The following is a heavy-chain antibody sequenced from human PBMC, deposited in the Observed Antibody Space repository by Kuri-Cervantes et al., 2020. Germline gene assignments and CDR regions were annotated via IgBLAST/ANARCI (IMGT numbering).Heavy chain of an antibody. CDR2: ISGSGGST. CDR3: AKGVTPGLRYFDWLSDY. Sequence: GESLKISCAASGFTFSSYAMSWVRQAPGKGLEWVSAISGSGGSTYYADSVKGRITISRDNSKNTLYLQMNSLRAEDTAVYYCAKGVTPGLRYFDWLSDYWGQGTLVTVSS. J-gene: IGHJ4*02. V-gene: IGHV3-23*01. D-gene: IGHD3-9*01. CDR1: GFTFSSYA.